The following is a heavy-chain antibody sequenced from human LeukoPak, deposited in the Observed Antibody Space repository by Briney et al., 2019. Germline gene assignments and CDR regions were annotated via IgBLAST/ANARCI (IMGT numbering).Heavy chain of an antibody. D-gene: IGHD5-18*01. Sequence: GESLKISCKGSGYSFTSYWIGGVRQMPGKGLEWMGIIYPGDSDTRYSPSFQGQVTISADKSISTAYLQWSSLKASDTAMYYCARQEYSYYYYYGMDVWGQGTTVTVSS. CDR2: IYPGDSDT. J-gene: IGHJ6*02. CDR3: ARQEYSYYYYYGMDV. V-gene: IGHV5-51*01. CDR1: GYSFTSYW.